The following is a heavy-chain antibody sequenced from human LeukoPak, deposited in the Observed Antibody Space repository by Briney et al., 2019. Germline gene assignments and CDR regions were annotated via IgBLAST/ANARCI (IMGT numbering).Heavy chain of an antibody. CDR1: GFTFSNYG. CDR3: AKDIVGASPYYFDY. Sequence: GGSLRLSCAASGFTFSNYGMHWVRQAPGKGLEWVAFIRYDGSNKYYADSVRGRFTISRDSSKNTLFLQMSSLGAEDTAVYYCAKDIVGASPYYFDYWGQGTLVTVSS. D-gene: IGHD1-26*01. CDR2: IRYDGSNK. V-gene: IGHV3-30*02. J-gene: IGHJ4*02.